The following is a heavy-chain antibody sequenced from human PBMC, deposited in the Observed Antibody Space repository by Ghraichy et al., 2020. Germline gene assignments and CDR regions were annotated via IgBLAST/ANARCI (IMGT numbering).Heavy chain of an antibody. V-gene: IGHV1-18*01. Sequence: ASVKVSCKASGYTFASYGISWVRQAPGQGLEWMGWISAYNGNTNYAQNLQGRVTMTTDTSTTTAYMELRSLRSDDTAVYYCARVGSSWYYFDYWGQGTLVTVSS. D-gene: IGHD6-13*01. J-gene: IGHJ4*02. CDR2: ISAYNGNT. CDR1: GYTFASYG. CDR3: ARVGSSWYYFDY.